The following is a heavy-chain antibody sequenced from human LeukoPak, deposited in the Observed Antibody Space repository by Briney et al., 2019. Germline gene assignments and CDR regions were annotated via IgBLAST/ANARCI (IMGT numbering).Heavy chain of an antibody. V-gene: IGHV1-46*01. Sequence: GASVKVSCKASGYTFTSYYMHWVRQTPGQGLEWMGIINPRGGSTSYVQKFKGRVTMTRDTPTSTVYMELRSRRSEDTAVYYWVVELAIICVYWGQGTPVTVSS. D-gene: IGHD5-24*01. CDR1: GYTFTSYY. J-gene: IGHJ4*02. CDR3: VVELAIICVY. CDR2: INPRGGST.